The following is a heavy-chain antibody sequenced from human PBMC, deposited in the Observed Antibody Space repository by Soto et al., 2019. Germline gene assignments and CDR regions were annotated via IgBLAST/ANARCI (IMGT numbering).Heavy chain of an antibody. CDR3: ACRVDSDTGGYYSYYSDY. Sequence: SETLSLTCTVSGGSITSGGHYWSWIRQHPGKGLEWIGYIHYSGDTYYNPSLKIRVTISLDTSKNQFSLNLNSVTAADTAVYYCACRVDSDTGGYYSYYSDYWGQGXMVTVSS. CDR2: IHYSGDT. CDR1: GGSITSGGHY. J-gene: IGHJ4*02. V-gene: IGHV4-31*03. D-gene: IGHD3-22*01.